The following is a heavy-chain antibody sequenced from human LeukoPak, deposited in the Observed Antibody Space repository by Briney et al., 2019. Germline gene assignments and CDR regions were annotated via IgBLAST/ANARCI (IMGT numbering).Heavy chain of an antibody. CDR3: AGLSTFSSSWVDY. D-gene: IGHD2-2*01. J-gene: IGHJ4*02. CDR2: IYPGDSDT. V-gene: IGHV5-51*01. CDR1: GYCFTSYW. Sequence: GESLKISCKGSGYCFTSYWISWVRQMPGKGLEWMGIIYPGDSDTRYSPSFRGQVTISADKSISTTYLQWSSMKASDTAMYYCAGLSTFSSSWVDYWGQGTLVTVSS.